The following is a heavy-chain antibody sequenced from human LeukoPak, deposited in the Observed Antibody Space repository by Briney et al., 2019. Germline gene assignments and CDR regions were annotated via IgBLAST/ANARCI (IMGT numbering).Heavy chain of an antibody. D-gene: IGHD2-2*01. Sequence: ASVKVSCKASGYTFSGYYMHRVRQAPGQGLEWMAWINPNSGGTYYAQNFHDRITMTRDTSISTAYMELSRLRSDDTAIYYCARANALYCSSTSCLFDYWGQGTLVTVSS. CDR2: INPNSGGT. CDR3: ARANALYCSSTSCLFDY. J-gene: IGHJ4*02. V-gene: IGHV1-2*02. CDR1: GYTFSGYY.